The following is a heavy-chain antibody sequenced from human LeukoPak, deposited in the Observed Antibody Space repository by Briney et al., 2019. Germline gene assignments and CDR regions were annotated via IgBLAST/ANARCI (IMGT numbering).Heavy chain of an antibody. V-gene: IGHV3-23*01. CDR3: AKDRGVLAAITGNWFDP. CDR1: GFIFSSYA. Sequence: GGSLRLSCAASGFIFSSYAMSWVRQAPGKGLEWVAGVSGSGAYTYYADSVKGRSTISRDNSKNTLYLQMNSLRVEDTAVYYCAKDRGVLAAITGNWFDPWGQGTLVTVSS. CDR2: VSGSGAYT. J-gene: IGHJ5*02. D-gene: IGHD3-10*01.